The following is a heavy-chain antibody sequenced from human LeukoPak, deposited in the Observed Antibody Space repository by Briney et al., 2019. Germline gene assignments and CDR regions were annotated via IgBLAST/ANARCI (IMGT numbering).Heavy chain of an antibody. J-gene: IGHJ4*02. Sequence: RGSLRLSCAASGFTFSSYTMNWVRQAPGKGLEWVSSISSSSSYIYYADSVKGRSTLSRDNAKNSLYLQMSSLRAEDTAVYYCARGYGDYAYWGQGTLVTVSS. D-gene: IGHD4-17*01. CDR2: ISSSSSYI. V-gene: IGHV3-21*01. CDR3: ARGYGDYAY. CDR1: GFTFSSYT.